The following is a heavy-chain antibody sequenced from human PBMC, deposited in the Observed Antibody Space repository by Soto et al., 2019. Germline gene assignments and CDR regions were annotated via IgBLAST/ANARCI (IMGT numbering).Heavy chain of an antibody. CDR2: IYWDDDK. CDR1: GFSLSTSGVG. D-gene: IGHD2-8*01. J-gene: IGHJ4*02. V-gene: IGHV2-5*02. Sequence: QITLKESGPTLVKPTQTLTLTCTFSGFSLSTSGVGVGWIRQPPGKALEWLALIYWDDDKRYSPSLKSRLTITKDTSKNQVVLTMTNMDPVDTATYYCAHREGVCTNGVCPRGNYFDYWGQGTLVTVSS. CDR3: AHREGVCTNGVCPRGNYFDY.